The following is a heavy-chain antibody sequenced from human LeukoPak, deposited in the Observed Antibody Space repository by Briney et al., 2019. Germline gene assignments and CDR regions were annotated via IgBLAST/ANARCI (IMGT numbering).Heavy chain of an antibody. CDR1: GRSFSGYY. J-gene: IGHJ4*02. CDR2: INNSGST. CDR3: ARVYSSSWYLDY. D-gene: IGHD6-13*01. V-gene: IGHV4-34*01. Sequence: PSETLSLTCAVYGRSFSGYYSSWTRQPPGGGREWIGEINNSGSTNYNPSLKSRVTISGDTSKNQFSLQLSSVTAADTAVYYCARVYSSSWYLDYWGQGTLVTVSS.